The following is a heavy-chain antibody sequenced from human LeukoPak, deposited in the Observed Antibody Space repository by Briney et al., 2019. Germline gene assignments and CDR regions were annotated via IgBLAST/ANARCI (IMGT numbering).Heavy chain of an antibody. CDR3: AREGDYGDYEDY. J-gene: IGHJ4*02. CDR2: MKQGGSEN. CDR1: GFTLSGYW. D-gene: IGHD4-17*01. Sequence: GGSLRLSCAPSGFTLSGYWMSWVRDGPGKGREGVANMKQGGSENYYVDSVKGRFTISKDNTKNSLYLQMNSLRADDTPVYYCAREGDYGDYEDYWGQGTLVTVS. V-gene: IGHV3-7*05.